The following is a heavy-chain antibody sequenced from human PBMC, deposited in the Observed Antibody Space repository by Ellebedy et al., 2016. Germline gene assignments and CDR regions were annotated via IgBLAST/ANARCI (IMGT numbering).Heavy chain of an antibody. Sequence: GGSLRLSCAASGFTVSSTYMSWVRQAPGKGLEWVSVIYSGGSTYYADSVKGRFTISRDNSKNTLYLQMNSLRAEDTAVYYCARYTYYYDSSGPHFFDYWGQGTLVTVSS. D-gene: IGHD3-22*01. CDR3: ARYTYYYDSSGPHFFDY. CDR2: IYSGGST. CDR1: GFTVSSTY. V-gene: IGHV3-66*01. J-gene: IGHJ4*02.